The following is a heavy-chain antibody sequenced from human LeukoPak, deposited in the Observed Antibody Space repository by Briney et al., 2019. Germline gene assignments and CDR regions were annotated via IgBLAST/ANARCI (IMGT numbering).Heavy chain of an antibody. CDR1: GGTFSSYA. CDR3: ARDRYYDSSGPHAFDI. CDR2: IIPILGIA. J-gene: IGHJ3*02. D-gene: IGHD3-22*01. Sequence: ASVKVSCKAPGGTFSSYAISWVRQAPGQGLEWMGRIIPILGIANYAQKFQGRVTITADKSTSTAYMELSSLRSEDTAVYYCARDRYYDSSGPHAFDIWGQGTMVTVSS. V-gene: IGHV1-69*04.